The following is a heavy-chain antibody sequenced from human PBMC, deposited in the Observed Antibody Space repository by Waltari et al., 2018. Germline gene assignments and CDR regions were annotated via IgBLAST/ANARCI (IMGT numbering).Heavy chain of an antibody. Sequence: QVQLVQSGAKVKKPGASVKVSCKDSGYTFTSHDINWVRQATGQGLEWMGWMNANSGNTGYAQKYQGRVTITRNTSISTAYMELSSLRSEDTAVYDCARNYGDSGDYWGQGTLVTVSS. J-gene: IGHJ4*02. CDR2: MNANSGNT. CDR3: ARNYGDSGDY. D-gene: IGHD4-17*01. V-gene: IGHV1-8*03. CDR1: GYTFTSHD.